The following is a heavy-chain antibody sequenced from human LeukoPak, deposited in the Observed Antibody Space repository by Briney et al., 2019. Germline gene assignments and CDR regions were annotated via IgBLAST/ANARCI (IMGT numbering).Heavy chain of an antibody. CDR1: GGTFSSYA. CDR3: ARARHFGSGSYLPLFDY. D-gene: IGHD3-10*01. CDR2: IIPIFGTA. J-gene: IGHJ4*02. V-gene: IGHV1-69*01. Sequence: SVKVSCKASGGTFSSYAISWVRQAPGQGLEWMGGIIPIFGTANYAQKFEGRVTITADESTSTAYMELSRMRSEDTAVYYCARARHFGSGSYLPLFDYWGQGTLVTVSS.